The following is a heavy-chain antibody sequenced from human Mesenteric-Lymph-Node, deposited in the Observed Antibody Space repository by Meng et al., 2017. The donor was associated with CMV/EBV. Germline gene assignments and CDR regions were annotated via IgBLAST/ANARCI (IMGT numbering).Heavy chain of an antibody. V-gene: IGHV3-23*01. CDR2: ISGSGGST. D-gene: IGHD3-10*01. CDR3: AKVNGFGELLSAFDY. J-gene: IGHJ4*02. Sequence: SGFTVSSYAMSWVRQAPGKGLEWVSAISGSGGSTYYADSVKGRFTISRDNSKNTLYLQMNSLRAEDTAVYYCAKVNGFGELLSAFDYWGQGTLVTVSS. CDR1: GFTVSSYA.